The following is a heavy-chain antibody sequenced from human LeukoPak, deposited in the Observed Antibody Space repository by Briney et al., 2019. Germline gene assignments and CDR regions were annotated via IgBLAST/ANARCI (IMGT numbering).Heavy chain of an antibody. CDR1: GFTFSSYG. D-gene: IGHD3-9*01. J-gene: IGHJ4*02. CDR2: ISYDGSNK. CDR3: AKDAYPLRYYDILTGHDPFDY. Sequence: PWRSLRLSCAASGFTFSSYGMHWVRQAPGKGLEWVAVISYDGSNKYYADSVKGRFTISRDTSKNTLYLQTNSLRAEDTAVYYCAKDAYPLRYYDILTGHDPFDYWGQGTLVTVSS. V-gene: IGHV3-30*18.